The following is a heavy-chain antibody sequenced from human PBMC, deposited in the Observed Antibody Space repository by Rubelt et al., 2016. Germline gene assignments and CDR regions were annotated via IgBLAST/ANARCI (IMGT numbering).Heavy chain of an antibody. V-gene: IGHV4-4*07. J-gene: IGHJ5*02. CDR2: AFSNGNT. D-gene: IGHD1-7*01. CDR1: GASMSDFR. CDR3: ARDYFGTPGNWFNP. Sequence: QVQLQESGPGLVKPSETLSLTCTVFGASMSDFRVSWIRQSAAKGLEWIGRAFSNGNTMYNPSLESRVTVSVDTSKKQFSLTLTSVTAADTAIYSCARDYFGTPGNWFNPWGQGVLVTVSS.